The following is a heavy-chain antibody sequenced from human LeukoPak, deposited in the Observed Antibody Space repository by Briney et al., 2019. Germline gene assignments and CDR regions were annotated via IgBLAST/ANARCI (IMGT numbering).Heavy chain of an antibody. CDR2: IIGSGSST. Sequence: GGSLRLSCAASGFTFSSYGMSWVRQAPGKGLQWVSVIIGSGSSTYYADSVKGRFTISRDTSKNTVFLQMNSLRADDTAVYYCAKDRAHPNDVFDIWGQGTMVTVSS. CDR3: AKDRAHPNDVFDI. CDR1: GFTFSSYG. V-gene: IGHV3-23*01. J-gene: IGHJ3*02.